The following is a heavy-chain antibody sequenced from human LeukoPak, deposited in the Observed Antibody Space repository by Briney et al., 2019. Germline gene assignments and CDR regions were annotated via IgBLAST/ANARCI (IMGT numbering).Heavy chain of an antibody. Sequence: GESLKISCRGAGYSFTTYWIGWVRQMPGKGLEWMGIIYPGDSDTRYSPSFQGQVTISADKSITTAYLQWSSLKASDTAIYYCARSKGFGYANYFDYWGQGTLVTVSS. D-gene: IGHD5-18*01. CDR2: IYPGDSDT. V-gene: IGHV5-51*01. CDR3: ARSKGFGYANYFDY. CDR1: GYSFTTYW. J-gene: IGHJ4*02.